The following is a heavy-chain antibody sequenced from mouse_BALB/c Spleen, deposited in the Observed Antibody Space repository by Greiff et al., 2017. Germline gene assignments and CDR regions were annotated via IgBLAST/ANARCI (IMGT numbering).Heavy chain of an antibody. V-gene: IGHV5-12-2*01. CDR3: ARQVRKGYYFDY. J-gene: IGHJ2*01. CDR1: GFTFSSYT. CDR2: ISNGGGST. Sequence: EVHLVESGGGLVQPGGSLKLSCAASGFTFSSYTMSWVRQTPEKRLEWVAYISNGGGSTYYPDTVKGRFTISRDNAKNTLYLQMSSLKSEDTAMYYCARQVRKGYYFDYWGQGTTLTVSS. D-gene: IGHD2-14*01.